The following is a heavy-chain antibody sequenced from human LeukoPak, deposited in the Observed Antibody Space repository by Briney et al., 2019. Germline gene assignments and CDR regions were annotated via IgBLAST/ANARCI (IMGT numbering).Heavy chain of an antibody. J-gene: IGHJ4*02. V-gene: IGHV3-74*01. CDR1: GFTFSNSW. Sequence: GGSLRLSCAASGFTFSNSWMYWVRQTPDKGQVWVSRIKYDGSSTVYADSVKGRFTISRDNAKNTLDLQMNSLRAEDTAVYYCARGGPYSSSSLDYWGQGTLVTVSS. CDR3: ARGGPYSSSSLDY. CDR2: IKYDGSST. D-gene: IGHD6-6*01.